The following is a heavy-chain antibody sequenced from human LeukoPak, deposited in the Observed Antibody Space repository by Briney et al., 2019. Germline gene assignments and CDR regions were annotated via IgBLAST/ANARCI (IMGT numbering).Heavy chain of an antibody. J-gene: IGHJ4*02. V-gene: IGHV3-9*01. CDR1: GFTFSTYW. CDR2: ISWNSGAK. Sequence: GGSLRLSCAASGFTFSTYWMSWVRQAPGKGLEWVSGISWNSGAKAYADSVRGRFTISRDNAKNSLYLQMNSLRAEDTALYYCAKESSYDILTGLDYWGQGTLVTVSS. CDR3: AKESSYDILTGLDY. D-gene: IGHD3-9*01.